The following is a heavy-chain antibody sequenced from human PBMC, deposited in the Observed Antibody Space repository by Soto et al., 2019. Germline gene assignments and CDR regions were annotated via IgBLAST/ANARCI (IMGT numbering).Heavy chain of an antibody. CDR2: IIPILGIA. D-gene: IGHD6-13*01. CDR1: GGTFSSYT. J-gene: IGHJ4*02. CDR3: ARDHNSSSWYYFDY. Sequence: QVQLVQSGAEVKKPGSSVKVSCKASGGTFSSYTISWVRQAPGQGLEWMGRIIPILGIANYAQKFQGRVTITADKSTSTAYMERSSLRSEDTAVYYCARDHNSSSWYYFDYWGQGTLVTVSS. V-gene: IGHV1-69*08.